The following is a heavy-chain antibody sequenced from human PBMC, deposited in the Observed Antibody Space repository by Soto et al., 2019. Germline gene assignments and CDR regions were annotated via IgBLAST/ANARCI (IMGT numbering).Heavy chain of an antibody. CDR3: ARAPMITFGGVIVAGGDY. D-gene: IGHD3-16*02. Sequence: GGSLRLSCAASGFTFSSYSMNWVRQAPGKGLEWVSYISSSSSTIYYADSVKGRFTISRDNAKNSLYLQMNSLRDEDTAVYYCARAPMITFGGVIVAGGDYWGQGTLVTVSS. J-gene: IGHJ4*02. V-gene: IGHV3-48*02. CDR2: ISSSSSTI. CDR1: GFTFSSYS.